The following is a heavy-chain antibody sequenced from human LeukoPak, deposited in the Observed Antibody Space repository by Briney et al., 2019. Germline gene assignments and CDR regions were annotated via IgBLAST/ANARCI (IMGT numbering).Heavy chain of an antibody. V-gene: IGHV4-39*02. J-gene: IGHJ4*02. CDR1: GDSISRSTYY. D-gene: IGHD4-17*01. CDR2: VYYGRSP. CDR3: ASTPVGLTTVTTDPFDY. Sequence: SETLSLTCTVSGDSISRSTYYWAWIRQPPGKGLEWIGSVYYGRSPYFNPSLESRATISVDTSKNHFSLKLNSVTAADTAVYYCASTPVGLTTVTTDPFDYWGQGTLVTVSS.